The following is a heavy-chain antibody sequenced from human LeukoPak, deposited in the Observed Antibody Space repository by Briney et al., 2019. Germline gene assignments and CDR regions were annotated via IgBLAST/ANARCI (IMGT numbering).Heavy chain of an antibody. D-gene: IGHD6-19*01. CDR2: IKWNSGSI. CDR1: GFTFDDYA. Sequence: QPGRSLRLSCAASGFTFDDYAMHWVRQAPGKGLEWVSGIKWNSGSIGSADSVRGRFTISRDNAKNSLYLQMNSLRAEDTAVYYCAREGSSGWYLPPRNYYGMDVWGQGTTVTVSS. J-gene: IGHJ6*02. CDR3: AREGSSGWYLPPRNYYGMDV. V-gene: IGHV3-9*01.